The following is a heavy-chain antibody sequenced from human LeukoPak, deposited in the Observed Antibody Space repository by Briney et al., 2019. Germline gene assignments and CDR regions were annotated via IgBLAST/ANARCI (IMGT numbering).Heavy chain of an antibody. Sequence: GGSLRLSCAASGFTFSSYSMNWVRQAPGKGLEWVSSISSSSSYIYYADSVKGRFTISRDNAKNSLYLQMNSLRAEDTAVYYCARDGAYCGGDCYSGSWYFDLWGRGTLVTVSS. CDR3: ARDGAYCGGDCYSGSWYFDL. V-gene: IGHV3-21*01. J-gene: IGHJ2*01. CDR2: ISSSSSYI. D-gene: IGHD2-21*02. CDR1: GFTFSSYS.